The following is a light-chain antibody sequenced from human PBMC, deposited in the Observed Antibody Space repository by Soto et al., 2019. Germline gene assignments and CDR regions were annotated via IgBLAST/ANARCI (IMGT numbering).Light chain of an antibody. J-gene: IGKJ4*01. CDR2: GAS. Sequence: EIVMTQSPATLSVPPGERATLSCRASQSVSSKLAWYQQKPGQAPRLLIYGASTRATGIPARFSGSGSGTEFTLTISSLQSEDCAVYYCQQYNNWPPVTFGGGTKVDIK. CDR3: QQYNNWPPVT. CDR1: QSVSSK. V-gene: IGKV3-15*01.